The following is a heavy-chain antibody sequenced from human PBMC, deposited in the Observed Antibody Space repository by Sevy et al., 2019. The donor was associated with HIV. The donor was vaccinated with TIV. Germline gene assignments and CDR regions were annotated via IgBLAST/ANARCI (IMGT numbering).Heavy chain of an antibody. CDR3: AKGDWQYYGMDV. Sequence: GGSLRLSCAASGFTFSSYGIHWVRQAPGKGLEWVALISYEGGKKHYADSVKGRFTISRDNSRSTLYLQMNSLRAEDTAVYYCAKGDWQYYGMDVWGQGTTVTVSS. CDR2: ISYEGGKK. V-gene: IGHV3-30*18. CDR1: GFTFSSYG. D-gene: IGHD3-9*01. J-gene: IGHJ6*02.